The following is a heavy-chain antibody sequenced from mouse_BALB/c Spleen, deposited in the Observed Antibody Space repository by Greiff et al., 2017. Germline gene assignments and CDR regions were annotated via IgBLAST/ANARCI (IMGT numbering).Heavy chain of an antibody. CDR2: ISNGGGST. Sequence: EVKLVESGGGLVQPGGSLKLSCAASGFTFSSYTMSWVRQTPEKRLEWVAYISNGGGSTYYPDSVKGRFTISRDNAKNTLYLQMSSLKSEDTAMYYCARQPSGTDYAMDYWGQGTSVTVSS. CDR1: GFTFSSYT. J-gene: IGHJ4*01. D-gene: IGHD4-1*01. V-gene: IGHV5-12-2*01. CDR3: ARQPSGTDYAMDY.